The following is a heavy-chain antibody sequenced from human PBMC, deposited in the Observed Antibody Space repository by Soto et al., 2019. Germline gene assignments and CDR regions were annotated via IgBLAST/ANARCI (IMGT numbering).Heavy chain of an antibody. CDR2: IIPIFGTA. CDR3: ARARVEGSRAGTKVLVFDY. V-gene: IGHV1-69*01. D-gene: IGHD1-1*01. CDR1: GGTFSSYA. J-gene: IGHJ4*02. Sequence: QVQLVQSGAEVKKPGSSVKLSCKASGGTFSSYAISWVRQAPGQGLEWMGGIIPIFGTANYAQKFQGRVTITADESTSTAYMELSSLRSEDTAVYYCARARVEGSRAGTKVLVFDYWGQGTLVTVSS.